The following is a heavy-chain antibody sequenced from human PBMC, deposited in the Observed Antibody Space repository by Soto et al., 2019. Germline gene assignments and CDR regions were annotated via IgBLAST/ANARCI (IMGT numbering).Heavy chain of an antibody. V-gene: IGHV3-21*01. J-gene: IGHJ5*02. CDR3: AKDWGASGLDP. D-gene: IGHD1-26*01. CDR2: IISTSYYI. Sequence: EVQLVESGGGLVQPGGSLRLSCAASGFTFSSYTMNWVRQAPGKGLEWVSSIISTSYYIYYADSVKGRFTISSDNAENSLYLKMNRVNAEDTAVYYCAKDWGASGLDPWGQGTLVTVSS. CDR1: GFTFSSYT.